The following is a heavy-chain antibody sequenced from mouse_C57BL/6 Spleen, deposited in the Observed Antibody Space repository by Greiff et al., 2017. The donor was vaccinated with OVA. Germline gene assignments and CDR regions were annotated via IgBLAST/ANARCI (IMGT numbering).Heavy chain of an antibody. CDR2: IDPSDSYT. Sequence: QVQLKESGAELVMPGASVKLSCKASGYTFTSYWMHWVKQRPGQGLEWIGEIDPSDSYTNYNQKFKGKSTLTVDKSSSTAYMQLSSLTSEDSAVYYCARDYDYGRFAYWGQGTLVTVSA. CDR1: GYTFTSYW. J-gene: IGHJ3*01. CDR3: ARDYDYGRFAY. V-gene: IGHV1-69*01. D-gene: IGHD2-4*01.